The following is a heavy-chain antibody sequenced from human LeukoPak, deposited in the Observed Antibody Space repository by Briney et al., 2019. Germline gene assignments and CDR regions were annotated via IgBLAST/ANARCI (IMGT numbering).Heavy chain of an antibody. CDR1: GFTFGSNA. CDR2: ISTSGGTT. J-gene: IGHJ4*02. CDR3: AVMHRYYDGSGYRVQ. D-gene: IGHD3-22*01. V-gene: IGHV3-23*01. Sequence: GGSLRLSCAASGFTFGSNAMSWVRQAPGKGLEWVSGISTSGGTTSYAESVKGRFTVSRDNPRNTLYMEMNSLRDEDTAVYYCAVMHRYYDGSGYRVQWGQGTLVTVSS.